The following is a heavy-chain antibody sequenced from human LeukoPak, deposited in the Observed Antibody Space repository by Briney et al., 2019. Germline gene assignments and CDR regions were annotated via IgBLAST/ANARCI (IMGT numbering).Heavy chain of an antibody. D-gene: IGHD3-22*01. CDR1: GGSISSGGYS. CDR2: IYYSGST. V-gene: IGHV4-30-4*07. Sequence: SETLSLTCAVSGGSISSGGYSWSWIRQPPGKGLEWIGYIYYSGSTYYNPSLKSRVTISVDTSKNQFSLKLSPVTAADTAVYYCARASYSYDINGWVPFDYWGQGTLVTVSS. CDR3: ARASYSYDINGWVPFDY. J-gene: IGHJ4*02.